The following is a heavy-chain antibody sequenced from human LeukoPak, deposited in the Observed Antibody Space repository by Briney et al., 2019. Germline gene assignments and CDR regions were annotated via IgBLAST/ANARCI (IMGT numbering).Heavy chain of an antibody. J-gene: IGHJ4*02. D-gene: IGHD1-7*01. CDR3: ARGGWGTAIDY. Sequence: AGGSLILSCAASGFTFSSYWMHWVRQAPGKGLVWVSYISGDGSSTTYADSVKGRFTISRDNAKSTLDLQMNSLRAEDTAVYYCARGGWGTAIDYWAQGTLVTVSS. CDR2: ISGDGSST. CDR1: GFTFSSYW. V-gene: IGHV3-74*01.